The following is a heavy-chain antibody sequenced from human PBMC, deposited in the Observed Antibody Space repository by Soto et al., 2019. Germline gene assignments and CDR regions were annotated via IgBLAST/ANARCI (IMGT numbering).Heavy chain of an antibody. J-gene: IGHJ4*02. CDR3: AAHDSGGYYAEY. CDR1: GDSVTISDYY. Sequence: QLQLQESGPGLVKPSETLSLTCTVSGDSVTISDYYWGWIRQPPGKGLEWIGSIHYSGSTYYNPSLKSRVTTSGDTSKKQFSLKLTSVTAADAAVYYCAAHDSGGYYAEYWGQGTLVTVSA. V-gene: IGHV4-39*01. D-gene: IGHD3-22*01. CDR2: IHYSGST.